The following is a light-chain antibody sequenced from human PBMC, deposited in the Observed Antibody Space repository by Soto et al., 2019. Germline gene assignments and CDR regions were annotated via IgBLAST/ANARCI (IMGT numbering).Light chain of an antibody. CDR1: SSDVGGYDY. Sequence: QSALTQPRSVSGSPGQSVTTSCTGTSSDVGGYDYVSWYQQHPGKAPKLMIYDVTKRPSGVPDRFSGSKSGNTASLTISGLQVEDEADYYCCSYAGSFTWVFGGGTKLTVL. J-gene: IGLJ3*02. V-gene: IGLV2-11*01. CDR2: DVT. CDR3: CSYAGSFTWV.